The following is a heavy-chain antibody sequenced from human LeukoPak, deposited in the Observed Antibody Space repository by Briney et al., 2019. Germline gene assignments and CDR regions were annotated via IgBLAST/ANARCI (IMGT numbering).Heavy chain of an antibody. CDR2: ISYDGSNK. CDR3: AKGALVWRGYRTDAFDL. CDR1: GFTFSSYG. Sequence: GRSLRLSCAASGFTFSSYGMHWVRQAPGKGLEWVAVISYDGSNKYYADSVKGRFTISRDNSKNMLYLQMNSLRDEDTAVYYCAKGALVWRGYRTDAFDLWGQGTMVTVSS. D-gene: IGHD3-3*01. V-gene: IGHV3-30*18. J-gene: IGHJ3*01.